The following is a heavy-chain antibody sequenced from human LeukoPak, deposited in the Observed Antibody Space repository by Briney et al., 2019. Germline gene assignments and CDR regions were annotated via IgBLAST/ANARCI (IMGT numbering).Heavy chain of an antibody. V-gene: IGHV3-23*01. CDR2: ISGSGGST. CDR1: GFTFSSYA. Sequence: GGSLRLSCAASGFTFSSYAMSWVRQAPGKGLEWVSAISGSGGSTYYADSVKGRFTISRDNSKNTLYLQMNSLRAEDTAVYYCAKARLRYFDWLLCSWGQGTLATVSS. J-gene: IGHJ5*02. CDR3: AKARLRYFDWLLCS. D-gene: IGHD3-9*01.